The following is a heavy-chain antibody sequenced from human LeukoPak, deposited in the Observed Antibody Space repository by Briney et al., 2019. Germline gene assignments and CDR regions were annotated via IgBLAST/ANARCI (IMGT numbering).Heavy chain of an antibody. V-gene: IGHV3-21*01. CDR2: IXXXIIYI. D-gene: IGHD3-22*01. J-gene: IGHJ3*02. Sequence: NXVRXXXXXGXXGXXXIXXXIIYIYYADSVKARFTISRHNAKNSLYLQMNSLRAEDTAVYYCARLDYYDSSGYQSDDAFDIWGQGTMVTVSS. CDR3: ARLDYYDSSGYQSDDAFDI.